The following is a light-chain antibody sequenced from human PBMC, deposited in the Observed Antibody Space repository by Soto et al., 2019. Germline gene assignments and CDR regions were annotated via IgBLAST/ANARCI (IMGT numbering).Light chain of an antibody. CDR1: SSDIGAYNY. V-gene: IGLV2-8*01. CDR2: QVN. Sequence: QSALTQPPSASGSPGQSVTISCTGTSSDIGAYNYVSWYLQHPGKAPQLIIYQVNKRPSGVPDRFSGSKSGNTASLTVSGLQPEDEADFYCTSYAGNNNFVFRTGTKVTVL. CDR3: TSYAGNNNFV. J-gene: IGLJ1*01.